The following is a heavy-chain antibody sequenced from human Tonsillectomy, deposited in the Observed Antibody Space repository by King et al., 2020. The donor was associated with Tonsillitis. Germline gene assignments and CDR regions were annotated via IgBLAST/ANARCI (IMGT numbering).Heavy chain of an antibody. D-gene: IGHD2-2*01. J-gene: IGHJ5*02. Sequence: VQLQESGPGLVKPSETLSLTCTVSGGSISSYYWNWIRQPAGKGLEWIGRIYTSGSTNYNPSLKSRVNMSVDTSKNHFSLQLSSVTAADTAVYYCARQGRDCISHSCYADLGWFDPWGQGNLVTVSS. V-gene: IGHV4-4*07. CDR3: ARQGRDCISHSCYADLGWFDP. CDR2: IYTSGST. CDR1: GGSISSYY.